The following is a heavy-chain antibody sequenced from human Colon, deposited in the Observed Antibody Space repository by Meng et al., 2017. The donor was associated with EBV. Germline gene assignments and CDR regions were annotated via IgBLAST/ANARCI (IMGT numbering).Heavy chain of an antibody. CDR1: GGSISSSSHN. CDR2: VYYSGST. Sequence: LPLWESVPGQLKPPEPLSPACTVSGGSISSSSHNWDWIRQPPGKGLEWIGSVYYSGSTFYSPSIKSRVTISIDTSKNQFSLKLNSGTAADTAIYYCARRTFYFDNSGSGYFFDSWGQGTLVTVSS. CDR3: ARRTFYFDNSGSGYFFDS. J-gene: IGHJ4*02. V-gene: IGHV4-39*07. D-gene: IGHD3-22*01.